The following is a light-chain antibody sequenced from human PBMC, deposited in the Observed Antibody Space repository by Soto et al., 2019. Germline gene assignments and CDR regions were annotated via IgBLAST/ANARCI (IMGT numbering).Light chain of an antibody. CDR3: CSYAGSYTL. Sequence: QSALTQPRSVSGSPGQSVTISCTGTSSDVGGYNYVSWYQQHPGKAPKLMIYDVSKRPSGVPDRFSGSKSGNTASLTISGLQAEDEADYYCCSYAGSYTLFGGGTKLTAL. V-gene: IGLV2-11*01. CDR2: DVS. J-gene: IGLJ2*01. CDR1: SSDVGGYNY.